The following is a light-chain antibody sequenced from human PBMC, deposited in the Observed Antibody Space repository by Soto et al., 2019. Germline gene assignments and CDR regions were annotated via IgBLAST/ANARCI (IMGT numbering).Light chain of an antibody. CDR2: DVT. J-gene: IGLJ1*01. V-gene: IGLV2-14*01. CDR3: SSYTTSNARQVV. CDR1: SSDVVGYNY. Sequence: QSVLTQPASVSGSPGQSITISCTGTSSDVVGYNYVSWYQQHPGKAPRFVIYDVTNRPSGVSNRFSGSKSGNTASLTISGLQAEDEADYYCSSYTTSNARQVVFGTGTKVTVL.